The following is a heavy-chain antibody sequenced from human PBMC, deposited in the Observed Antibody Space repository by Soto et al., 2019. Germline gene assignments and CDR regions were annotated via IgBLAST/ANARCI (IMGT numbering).Heavy chain of an antibody. Sequence: QVQLVESGGGVVQPGRSLRLSCAASGFTFSSYGMYWVRQAPGEGLEWVAVISYDGSSKYYADSVKGRLTISRDNSENTLYLQMNSLRAEDTAVYYCAKGSIVGATKDWFDPWGQGTLVTVSS. CDR2: ISYDGSSK. J-gene: IGHJ5*02. D-gene: IGHD1-26*01. V-gene: IGHV3-30*18. CDR1: GFTFSSYG. CDR3: AKGSIVGATKDWFDP.